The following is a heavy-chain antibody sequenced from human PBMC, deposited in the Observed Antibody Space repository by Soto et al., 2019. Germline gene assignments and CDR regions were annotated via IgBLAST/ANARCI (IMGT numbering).Heavy chain of an antibody. CDR2: IYSGGST. CDR1: AFTVSNNY. Sequence: EVQLVESGGGLIQPGASLRLSCAASAFTVSNNYMNWVRQAPGTGLEWVSMIYSGGSTYYADSVKGRFTISRDNSKNTLDLQMKGPRVEYTAVYYWASGAGWFLRDCGQGTLVTVSS. D-gene: IGHD6-19*01. CDR3: ASGAGWFLRD. J-gene: IGHJ4*02. V-gene: IGHV3-53*01.